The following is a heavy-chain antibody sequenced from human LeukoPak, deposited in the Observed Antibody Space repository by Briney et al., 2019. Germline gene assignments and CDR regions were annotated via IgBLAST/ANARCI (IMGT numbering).Heavy chain of an antibody. J-gene: IGHJ6*02. D-gene: IGHD1-26*01. V-gene: IGHV3-7*01. CDR1: GFTFSSYW. Sequence: GGSLRLSCAASGFTFSSYWMSWVRKAPGRGLEWVANIKQDGSEKYYVDSVKGRFTISRDNAKNSLYLQMNSLRAEDTAVYYCARSPGSWYYYYYGMDVWGQGTTVTVSS. CDR3: ARSPGSWYYYYYGMDV. CDR2: IKQDGSEK.